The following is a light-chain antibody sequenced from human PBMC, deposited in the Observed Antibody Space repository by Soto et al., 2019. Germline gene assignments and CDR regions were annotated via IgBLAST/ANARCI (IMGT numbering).Light chain of an antibody. CDR1: QSVSNNY. CDR2: GAS. Sequence: EIVLTQSPGTLSLSPGERATLSCRASQSVSNNYIAWYQQKPGQAPSLLIYGASSRATGIPDRFSGSGSGTDFTLTISSLQSEDFAVYYCQQYNNWPRGALTFGGGTKVEIK. CDR3: QQYNNWPRGALT. J-gene: IGKJ4*01. V-gene: IGKV3-20*01.